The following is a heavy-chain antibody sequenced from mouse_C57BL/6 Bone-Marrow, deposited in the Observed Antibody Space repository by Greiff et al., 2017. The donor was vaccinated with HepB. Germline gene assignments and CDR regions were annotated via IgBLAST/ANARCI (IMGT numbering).Heavy chain of an antibody. D-gene: IGHD2-3*01. J-gene: IGHJ4*01. CDR2: ISDGGSYT. V-gene: IGHV5-4*03. Sequence: EVKLMESGGGLVKPGGSLKLSCAASGFTFSSYAMSWVRQTPEKRLEWVATISDGGSYTYYPDNVKGRFTISRDNAKNNLYLQMSHLKSEDTAMYYCARSLDGYYVGDYWGQGTSVTVSS. CDR1: GFTFSSYA. CDR3: ARSLDGYYVGDY.